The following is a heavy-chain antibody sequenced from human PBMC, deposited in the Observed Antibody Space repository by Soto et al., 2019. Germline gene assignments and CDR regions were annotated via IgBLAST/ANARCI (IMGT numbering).Heavy chain of an antibody. J-gene: IGHJ4*02. CDR3: ARGWGRISDY. CDR2: INHSGST. CDR1: GGSFSGHC. V-gene: IGHV4-34*01. Sequence: QVQLQQWGAGLLKPSETLSLTCAVYGGSFSGHCWSWIRQPPGKGLEWIGEINHSGSTNYNPSLKSRVTISVDTSKNQFSLKLSSVTAADTAVYYCARGWGRISDYWGQGALVAVSS. D-gene: IGHD7-27*01.